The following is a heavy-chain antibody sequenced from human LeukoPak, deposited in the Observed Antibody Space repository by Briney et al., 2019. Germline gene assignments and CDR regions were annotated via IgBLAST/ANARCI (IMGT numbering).Heavy chain of an antibody. D-gene: IGHD4-17*01. Sequence: GGSLRLSCAASGFTFSSYGMHWFRQAPGKGLEWVAVISYDGSNKYYADSVKGRFTISRDNSKNTLYLQMNSLRAEDTAVYYCASDYMTTVTTIDYWGQGTLVTVSS. CDR1: GFTFSSYG. V-gene: IGHV3-30*03. CDR2: ISYDGSNK. J-gene: IGHJ4*02. CDR3: ASDYMTTVTTIDY.